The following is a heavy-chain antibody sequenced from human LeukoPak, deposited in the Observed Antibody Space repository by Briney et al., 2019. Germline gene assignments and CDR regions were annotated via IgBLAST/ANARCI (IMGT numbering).Heavy chain of an antibody. CDR1: GGSFSGYY. CDR3: ARVVWGGYRKDY. J-gene: IGHJ4*02. Sequence: PSETLSLTCAVYGGSFSGYYWSWIRQPPGKGLEWIGEINHSGSTNYNPSLKSRVTISVDTSKNQFPLKLSSVTAADTAVYYCARVVWGGYRKDYWGQGTLVTVSS. CDR2: INHSGST. V-gene: IGHV4-34*01. D-gene: IGHD3-16*02.